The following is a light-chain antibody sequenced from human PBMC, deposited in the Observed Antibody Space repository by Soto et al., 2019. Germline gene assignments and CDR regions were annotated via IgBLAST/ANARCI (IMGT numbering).Light chain of an antibody. CDR3: QQRHRCPIT. CDR1: QSFRGL. Sequence: EVVLTQSPVTLSLSPGERATLSCRASQSFRGLLAWYQQKPGQAPRLLIYDAYNRATGIPPRLSGSGSGTDFTLTISSLEPEDSAIYYCQQRHRCPITFGQGTRLEIK. V-gene: IGKV3-11*01. CDR2: DAY. J-gene: IGKJ5*01.